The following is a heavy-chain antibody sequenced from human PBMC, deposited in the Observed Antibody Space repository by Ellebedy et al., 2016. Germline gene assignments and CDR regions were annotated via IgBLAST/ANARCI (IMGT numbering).Heavy chain of an antibody. CDR3: ARVRPGQYFDY. CDR2: IDNDGGRA. Sequence: HTGGSLRLSCAASGFTFSSNWMCWVRQVPGKGLVWVSLIDNDGGRASYADSVKGRFTISRDNAKNTLYLQMNSLRAEDTAVYYCARVRPGQYFDYWGQGTLATVSS. V-gene: IGHV3-74*01. D-gene: IGHD1-1*01. J-gene: IGHJ4*02. CDR1: GFTFSSNW.